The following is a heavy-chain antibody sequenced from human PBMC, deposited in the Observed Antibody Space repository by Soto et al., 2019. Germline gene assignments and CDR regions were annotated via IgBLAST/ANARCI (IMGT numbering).Heavy chain of an antibody. CDR1: GVSISSPHHN. Sequence: QVQLQESGPGLVEPSQTLSLTCTVSGVSISSPHHNCSWIRQYPGKGLEWIGFIHDSGTTYYNPYLKSRVAISVDTSRNDCSLRVSSLTAADTGVYYCTTGGAASKTGDWGNGHLVTVSS. CDR2: IHDSGTT. J-gene: IGHJ1*01. CDR3: TTGGAASKTGD. D-gene: IGHD1-26*01. V-gene: IGHV4-31*03.